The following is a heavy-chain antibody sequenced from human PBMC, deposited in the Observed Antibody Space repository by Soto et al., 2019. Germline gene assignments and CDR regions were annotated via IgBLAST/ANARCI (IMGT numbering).Heavy chain of an antibody. V-gene: IGHV4-31*03. D-gene: IGHD3-10*01. CDR2: IYYSGST. CDR1: GGSISSGGYY. J-gene: IGHJ6*02. Sequence: SETLSLTCTVSGGSISSGGYYWSWIRQHPGKGLEWIGYIYYSGSTYYNTSLKSRVTISVDTSKNQFSLKLSSVTAADTAVYNCAPLFYCYYLVRGNRRNYYYYYGMDVWGQGTTVTVSS. CDR3: APLFYCYYLVRGNRRNYYYYYGMDV.